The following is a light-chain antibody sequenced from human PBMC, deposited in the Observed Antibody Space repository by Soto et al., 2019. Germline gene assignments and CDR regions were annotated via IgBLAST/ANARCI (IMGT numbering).Light chain of an antibody. Sequence: QSALTQPASVSGSPGQSITISCTGTSTDIGGYTYVSWYQQYPGKVPKLMIYEVDNRPSGVSNRFSGSKSGSTASLTISGLQAEDEADYFCSSYSRATTRVVFGGGTQLTV. CDR3: SSYSRATTRVV. J-gene: IGLJ2*01. CDR1: STDIGGYTY. V-gene: IGLV2-14*01. CDR2: EVD.